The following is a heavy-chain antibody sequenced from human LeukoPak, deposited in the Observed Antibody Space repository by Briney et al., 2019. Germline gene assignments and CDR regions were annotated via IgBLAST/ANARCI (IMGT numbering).Heavy chain of an antibody. Sequence: SGGSLRLSCAASGFTFSSYAMSWARQAPGKGLEWVSAISGSGGSTYYADSVKGRFTISRDNSKNTLYLQMNSLRAEDTAVYYCAKGQPTMVRGALGYWGQGTLVTVSS. CDR2: ISGSGGST. CDR1: GFTFSSYA. V-gene: IGHV3-23*01. CDR3: AKGQPTMVRGALGY. D-gene: IGHD3-10*01. J-gene: IGHJ4*02.